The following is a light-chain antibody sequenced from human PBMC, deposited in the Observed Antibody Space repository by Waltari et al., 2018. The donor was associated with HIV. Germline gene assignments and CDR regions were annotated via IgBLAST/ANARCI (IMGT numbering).Light chain of an antibody. CDR2: EVS. Sequence: QSALTQPASVSGSPGQSITISCIGTSIYVGGYNYVSWYQHHPGKAPKLMIYEVSNQPSGVSNRFSGSKSGNTASLTISGLQAEDEADYYCSSYTSTKVLFGGGTKLTVL. V-gene: IGLV2-14*01. J-gene: IGLJ2*01. CDR1: SIYVGGYNY. CDR3: SSYTSTKVL.